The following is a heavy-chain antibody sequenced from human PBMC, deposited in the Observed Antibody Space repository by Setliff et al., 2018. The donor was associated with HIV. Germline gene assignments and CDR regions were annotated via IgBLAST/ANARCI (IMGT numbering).Heavy chain of an antibody. Sequence: SETLSLTCTVSNGSISSNHYYWGWIRQPPGKGLEWIGSVYFSGATYYNPSLKSRATVFMEVASTNQFSLKLSSVTAADTAIYYCARVGQQQLVYSDYYGMDVWGEGTTVTVSS. CDR3: ARVGQQQLVYSDYYGMDV. J-gene: IGHJ6*04. CDR1: NGSISSNHYY. D-gene: IGHD6-13*01. V-gene: IGHV4-39*07. CDR2: VYFSGAT.